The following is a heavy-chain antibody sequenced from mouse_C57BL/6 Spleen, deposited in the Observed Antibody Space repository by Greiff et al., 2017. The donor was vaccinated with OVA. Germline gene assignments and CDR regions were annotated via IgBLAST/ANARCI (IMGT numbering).Heavy chain of an antibody. CDR1: GYAFSSSW. Sequence: VQLQESGPELVKPGASVKISCKASGYAFSSSWMNWVKQRPGKGLEWIGRISPGDGDTNYNGKFKGKATLTADKSSSNAYMQLSSLTSEDSAVYFCASGGLLLPSVGYGGQGTTRTVSS. D-gene: IGHD1-1*01. J-gene: IGHJ2*01. CDR3: ASGGLLLPSVGY. CDR2: ISPGDGDT. V-gene: IGHV1-82*01.